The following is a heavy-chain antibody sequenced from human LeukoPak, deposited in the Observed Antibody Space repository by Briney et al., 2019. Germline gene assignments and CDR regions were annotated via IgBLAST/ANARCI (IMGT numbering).Heavy chain of an antibody. V-gene: IGHV1-69*13. Sequence: SVKVSCKASGYTFTSYYMHWVRQAPGQGLEWMGGIIPIFGTANYAQKFQGRVTITADESTSTAYMELSSLRSEDTAVYYCARGRGYSYGSSYYYYMDVWGKGTTVTVSS. J-gene: IGHJ6*03. CDR1: GYTFTSYY. CDR3: ARGRGYSYGSSYYYYMDV. D-gene: IGHD5-18*01. CDR2: IIPIFGTA.